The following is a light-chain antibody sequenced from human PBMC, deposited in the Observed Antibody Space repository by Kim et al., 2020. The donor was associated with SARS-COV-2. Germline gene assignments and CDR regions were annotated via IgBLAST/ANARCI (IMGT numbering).Light chain of an antibody. CDR2: GKN. CDR1: SLRSYY. J-gene: IGLJ3*02. V-gene: IGLV3-19*01. Sequence: SSELTQDPAVSVALGQTVRITCQGDSLRSYYASWYQQKPGQAPELVIYGKNNRPSGILDRFSGSSSGNTASLTITGAQAAAEADYYCISRDSSGNHLVF. CDR3: ISRDSSGNHLV.